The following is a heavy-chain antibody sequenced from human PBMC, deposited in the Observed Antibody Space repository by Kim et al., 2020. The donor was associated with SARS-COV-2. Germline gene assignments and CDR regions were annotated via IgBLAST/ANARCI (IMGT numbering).Heavy chain of an antibody. D-gene: IGHD3-16*02. CDR3: ARGVITFGGVIVPYGMDV. J-gene: IGHJ6*02. V-gene: IGHV1-18*01. Sequence: ASVKVSCKASGYTFTSYGISWVRQAPGQGLEWMGWISAYNGNTNYAQKLQGRVTMTTDTSTSTAYMELRSLRSDDTAVYYCARGVITFGGVIVPYGMDVWGQGTTVTVSS. CDR1: GYTFTSYG. CDR2: ISAYNGNT.